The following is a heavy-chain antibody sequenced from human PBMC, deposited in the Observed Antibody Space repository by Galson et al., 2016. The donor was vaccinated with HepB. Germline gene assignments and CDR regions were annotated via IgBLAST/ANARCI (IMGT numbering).Heavy chain of an antibody. CDR2: FYYSGGSG. J-gene: IGHJ4*02. D-gene: IGHD3-10*01. CDR1: GGFVSSGSHY. V-gene: IGHV4-61*01. Sequence: SETLSLTCTVSGGFVSSGSHYWTWIRQPPGKGLEWIGDFYYSGGSGKYNPSLMGRATISLDTSKSQFSLKLSSVTAADTGVYFCARMVPGGWYRNSGIEYWGQGALVTVSS. CDR3: ARMVPGGWYRNSGIEY.